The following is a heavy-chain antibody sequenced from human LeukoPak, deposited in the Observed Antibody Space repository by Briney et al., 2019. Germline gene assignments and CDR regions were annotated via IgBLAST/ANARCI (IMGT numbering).Heavy chain of an antibody. CDR3: VKAMVPGGTFNY. V-gene: IGHV3-64D*06. CDR1: GFTFSSYA. D-gene: IGHD3-10*01. J-gene: IGHJ4*02. CDR2: ISSNGGST. Sequence: GGSLSLSCSASGFTFSSYAMHWVRQAPGEGLEYGSAISSNGGSTYYADSVKGRFTISRDNSQNTLYLQMSSLRAEDTAVYYCVKAMVPGGTFNYWGQGTLVTVSS.